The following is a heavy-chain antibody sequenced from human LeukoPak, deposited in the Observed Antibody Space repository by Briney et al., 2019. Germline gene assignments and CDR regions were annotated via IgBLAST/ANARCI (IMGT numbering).Heavy chain of an antibody. D-gene: IGHD3-22*01. CDR1: VGTFSSYA. Sequence: SVKGSCKASVGTFSSYAISWVRQAPRQGLEWMGGIIPIFGTANYAQKFQGRVTISTDESTSTAYMELSSLRSEDTAVYYCARCSTDDSSGYPLESYYFDYWGQGTLVTVSS. CDR2: IIPIFGTA. V-gene: IGHV1-69*05. J-gene: IGHJ4*02. CDR3: ARCSTDDSSGYPLESYYFDY.